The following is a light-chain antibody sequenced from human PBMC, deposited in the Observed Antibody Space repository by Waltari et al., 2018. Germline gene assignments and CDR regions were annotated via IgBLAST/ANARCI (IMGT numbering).Light chain of an antibody. CDR2: DTS. J-gene: IGKJ1*01. Sequence: EIVMTQSPATLSASPGERATLSCRASQSVGVTLAWYQQKPGQAPNLLIYDTSTRATGVPAKFSGSGSGTEFTLTISSLQSEDFAIYYCQQYNLWPRTFGQGTRVEIK. V-gene: IGKV3-15*01. CDR3: QQYNLWPRT. CDR1: QSVGVT.